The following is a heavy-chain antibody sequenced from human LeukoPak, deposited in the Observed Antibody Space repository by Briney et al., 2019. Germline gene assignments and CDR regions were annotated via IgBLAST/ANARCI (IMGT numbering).Heavy chain of an antibody. CDR3: AKGKTRGYCGSTSCPFDP. V-gene: IGHV3-7*03. Sequence: GGSLRLSCVASGFPFSSYWMTWVRQAPGKGLEWVANIKQDGSKKSYVDSVKGRFTISRDNSKNTLYLQMNSLRAEDTAVYYCAKGKTRGYCGSTSCPFDPWGQGTLVTVSS. CDR2: IKQDGSKK. CDR1: GFPFSSYW. J-gene: IGHJ5*02. D-gene: IGHD2-2*01.